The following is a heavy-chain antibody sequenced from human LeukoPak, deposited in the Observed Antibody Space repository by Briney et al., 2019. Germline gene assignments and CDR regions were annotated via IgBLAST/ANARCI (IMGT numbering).Heavy chain of an antibody. CDR2: IGSSSSYI. CDR3: ARKGLWELPDY. D-gene: IGHD1-26*01. V-gene: IGHV3-21*01. J-gene: IGHJ4*02. CDR1: GFTFSSYS. Sequence: TGGSLRLSCAASGFTFSSYSMNWVRQAPGKGLEWVSSIGSSSSYIYYADSVKGRFTISRDNAKNSLYLQMNSLRAEDTAVYYCARKGLWELPDYWGQGTLVTVSS.